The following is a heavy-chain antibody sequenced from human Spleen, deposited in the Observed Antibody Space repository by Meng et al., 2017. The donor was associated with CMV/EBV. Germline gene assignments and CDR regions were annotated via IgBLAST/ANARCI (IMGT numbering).Heavy chain of an antibody. CDR2: VYYSGST. V-gene: IGHV4-59*01. D-gene: IGHD1-1*01. CDR1: DVSISSYY. CDR3: ARFSATGAYYYGMDV. Sequence: SETLSITCTVSDVSISSYYWTWIRQPPGKGLEWIGYVYYSGSTNYNPSLKSRVTISVDTSKNQFSLRLSSVTTADTAVYFCARFSATGAYYYGMDVWGQGTTVTVSS. J-gene: IGHJ6*02.